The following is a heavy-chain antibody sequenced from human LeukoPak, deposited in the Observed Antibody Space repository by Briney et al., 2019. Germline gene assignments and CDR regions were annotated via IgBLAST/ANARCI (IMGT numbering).Heavy chain of an antibody. D-gene: IGHD4-17*01. CDR2: IYYSGST. CDR3: ARGPPGDYYYGMDV. V-gene: IGHV4-59*01. CDR1: GGSISSYY. J-gene: IGHJ6*02. Sequence: SETLSLTCTVSGGSISSYYWSWIRQPPGKGLEWIGYIYYSGSTNYNPSLKSRVTVSVDTSKNQFPLKLSSVTAADTAVYYCARGPPGDYYYGMDVWGQGTTVTVSS.